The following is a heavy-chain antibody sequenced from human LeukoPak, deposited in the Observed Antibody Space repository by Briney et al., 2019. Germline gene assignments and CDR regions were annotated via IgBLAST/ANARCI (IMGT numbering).Heavy chain of an antibody. CDR1: GFTFSSYS. J-gene: IGHJ6*03. CDR3: ARGKVATITRDYCYYMDV. D-gene: IGHD5-12*01. CDR2: ISSSSSYI. Sequence: GGSLRLSCAASGFTFSSYSMNWVRQAPGKGLEWVSSISSSSSYIYYADSVKGRFTISRDNAKNSLYLQMNSLGAEDTAVYYCARGKVATITRDYCYYMDVWGKGTTVTISS. V-gene: IGHV3-21*01.